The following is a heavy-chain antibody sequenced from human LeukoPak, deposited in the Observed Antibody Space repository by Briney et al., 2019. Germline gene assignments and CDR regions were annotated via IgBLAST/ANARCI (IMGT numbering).Heavy chain of an antibody. D-gene: IGHD1-26*01. CDR3: ARRSGSYLFDY. J-gene: IGHJ4*02. Sequence: ASVKVSCKASGYTFTSYDINWVRKATGQGLEWMGWMNPNSGNTGYAQKFQGRVTMTRNTSISTAYMELSSLRSEDTAVYYGARRSGSYLFDYWGQGTLVTVPS. CDR1: GYTFTSYD. V-gene: IGHV1-8*01. CDR2: MNPNSGNT.